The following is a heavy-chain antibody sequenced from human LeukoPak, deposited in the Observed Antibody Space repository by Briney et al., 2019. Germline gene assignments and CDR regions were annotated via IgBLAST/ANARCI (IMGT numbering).Heavy chain of an antibody. D-gene: IGHD3-16*01. CDR1: GYTFTGYY. CDR2: INPNSGGT. V-gene: IGHV1-2*02. CDR3: ARFGARGGVAAFDI. J-gene: IGHJ3*02. Sequence: ASVKVSCKASGYTFTGYYMHWVRQAPGQGLEWMGWINPNSGGTNYAQKFQGRVTMTRDTSISTAYMELSRLRSDDTAVYYCARFGARGGVAAFDIWGQGTMVTVSS.